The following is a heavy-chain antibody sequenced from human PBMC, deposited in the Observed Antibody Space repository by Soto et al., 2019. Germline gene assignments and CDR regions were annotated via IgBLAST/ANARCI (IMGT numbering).Heavy chain of an antibody. J-gene: IGHJ6*02. CDR1: GGSFSGYY. Sequence: SETLSLTCAVYGGSFSGYYWIWIRQPPGKGLEWIGYIYYSGSTNYNPSLKSRVAISVDTSKNQFSLKLSSVTAADTAVYYCARDRFYSGYDLYYYYGMDVWGQGTTVTVSS. CDR3: ARDRFYSGYDLYYYYGMDV. D-gene: IGHD5-12*01. CDR2: IYYSGST. V-gene: IGHV4-34*09.